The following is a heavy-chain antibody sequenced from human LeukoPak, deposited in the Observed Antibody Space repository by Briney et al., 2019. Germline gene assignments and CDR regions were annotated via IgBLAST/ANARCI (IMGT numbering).Heavy chain of an antibody. CDR2: INGGGVNT. CDR1: GFSFSSYN. V-gene: IGHV3-23*01. D-gene: IGHD4-11*01. Sequence: GGSLRLSCAASGFSFSSYNMNWVRQAPGKGLEWVSTINGGGVNTHYADSVGGRFTISRDNSKNTLFLQMNSLRDEDTAVYYCAKDLYSNYGPADYWGQGNLVTVSS. J-gene: IGHJ4*02. CDR3: AKDLYSNYGPADY.